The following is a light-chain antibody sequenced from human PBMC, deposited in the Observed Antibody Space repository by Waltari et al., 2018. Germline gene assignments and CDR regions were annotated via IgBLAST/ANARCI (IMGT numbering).Light chain of an antibody. CDR1: QSVART. Sequence: EIVLTQSPGTLSLPPGERAPLSCRASQSVARTLAWYQRRPGRAPRLLMYGASSRAANIPDRFAGSGSGTYFSLTINMREPEDFAVYYCQHYLRLPVSFGQGTKVEIK. J-gene: IGKJ1*01. V-gene: IGKV3-20*01. CDR2: GAS. CDR3: QHYLRLPVS.